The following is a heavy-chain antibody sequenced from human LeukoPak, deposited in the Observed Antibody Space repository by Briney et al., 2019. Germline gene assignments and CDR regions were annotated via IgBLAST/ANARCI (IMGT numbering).Heavy chain of an antibody. CDR3: AKDRLVSSSWYYYYGMDV. CDR1: GFTFSSYG. V-gene: IGHV3-30*18. Sequence: PGGSLRFSCAASGFTFSSYGMHWVRQAPGKGLEWVAVISYDGSNKYNADSVKGRFTISRDNSKNTLYLQMNSLRAEDTAVYYCAKDRLVSSSWYYYYGMDVWGQGTTVTVSS. CDR2: ISYDGSNK. D-gene: IGHD6-13*01. J-gene: IGHJ6*02.